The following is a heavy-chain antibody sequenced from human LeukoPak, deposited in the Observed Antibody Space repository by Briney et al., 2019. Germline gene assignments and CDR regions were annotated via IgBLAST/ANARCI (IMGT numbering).Heavy chain of an antibody. V-gene: IGHV4-61*02. Sequence: SETLSLTCTVSGGSISSGSYYWSWIRQPAGKGLEWIGRIYTSGSTNYNPSLKSRVTISVDTSKNQFSLKLSSVTAADTAVYYCARGHYDSSGYYDYWGQGTLVTVSS. CDR2: IYTSGST. J-gene: IGHJ4*02. D-gene: IGHD3-22*01. CDR1: GGSISSGSYY. CDR3: ARGHYDSSGYYDY.